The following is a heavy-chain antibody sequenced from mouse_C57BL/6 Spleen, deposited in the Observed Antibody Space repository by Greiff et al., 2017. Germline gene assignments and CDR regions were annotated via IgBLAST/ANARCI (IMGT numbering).Heavy chain of an antibody. CDR3: STPYYGSSLDY. V-gene: IGHV1-7*01. CDR1: GYTFTSYW. J-gene: IGHJ2*01. Sequence: QVQLQQSGAELAKPGASVKLSCKASGYTFTSYWMHWVKQRPGQGLEWIGYINPSSGYTKYNQKFKDKATLTADKSSSTAYMQLSSLTYEDSAVYYCSTPYYGSSLDYWGQGTTLTVSS. D-gene: IGHD1-1*01. CDR2: INPSSGYT.